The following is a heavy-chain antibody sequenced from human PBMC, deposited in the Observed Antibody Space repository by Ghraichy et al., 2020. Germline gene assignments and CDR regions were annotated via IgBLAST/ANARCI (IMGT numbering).Heavy chain of an antibody. Sequence: SETLSPTCAVYGGSFSGYYWSWIRQPPGKGLEWIGEINHSGSTNYNPSLKSRVTISVDTSKNQFSLKLSSVTAADTAVYYCAGEPAGYYYGSGSYYPRYYFDYWGQGTLVTVSS. CDR2: INHSGST. CDR1: GGSFSGYY. D-gene: IGHD3-10*01. CDR3: AGEPAGYYYGSGSYYPRYYFDY. J-gene: IGHJ4*02. V-gene: IGHV4-34*01.